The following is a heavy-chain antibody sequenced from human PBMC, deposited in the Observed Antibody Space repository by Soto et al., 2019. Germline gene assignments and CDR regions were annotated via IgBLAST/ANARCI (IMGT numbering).Heavy chain of an antibody. CDR1: GFTFSSYS. J-gene: IGHJ3*02. D-gene: IGHD1-26*01. Sequence: EVQLVESGGGLVQPGGSLRLSCAASGFTFSSYSMNWVRQAPGKGLEWVSYISSSSSTIYYADSVKGRFTISRDNAKNSLYLQMTSLRDEDTAVYYCADVGAPRVGDAFDIWGQGPMVTVSS. CDR3: ADVGAPRVGDAFDI. V-gene: IGHV3-48*02. CDR2: ISSSSSTI.